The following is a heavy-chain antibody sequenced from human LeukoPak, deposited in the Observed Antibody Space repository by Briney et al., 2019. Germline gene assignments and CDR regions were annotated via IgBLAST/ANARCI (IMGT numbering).Heavy chain of an antibody. J-gene: IGHJ3*02. Sequence: SETLSLTCSVSGGSISSYYWSWIRQPPGKGLEWIGYIYYSGSTNYDPSLKSRVTISVDTSKNQFSLKLSSVTAADTAVYYCARPGVGAADDAFDIWGQGTMVTVSS. CDR3: ARPGVGAADDAFDI. CDR2: IYYSGST. CDR1: GGSISSYY. V-gene: IGHV4-59*12. D-gene: IGHD1-26*01.